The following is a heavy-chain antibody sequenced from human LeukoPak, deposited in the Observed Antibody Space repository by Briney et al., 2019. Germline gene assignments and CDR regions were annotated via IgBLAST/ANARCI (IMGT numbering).Heavy chain of an antibody. CDR1: GFTFSSYW. CDR3: ARDDLYSGSYDFWSGYYTYFDY. V-gene: IGHV3-7*03. CDR2: IKQDGSEK. Sequence: GGSLRLSCAASGFTFSSYWMSWVRQAPGKGLEWVANIKQDGSEKYYVDSVKGRFTISRDNAKNSLYLQMNSLRAEDTAVYYCARDDLYSGSYDFWSGYYTYFDYWGQGTLVTVS. D-gene: IGHD3-3*01. J-gene: IGHJ4*02.